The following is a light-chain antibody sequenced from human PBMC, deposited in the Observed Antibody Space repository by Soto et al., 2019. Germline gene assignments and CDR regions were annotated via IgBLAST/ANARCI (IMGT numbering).Light chain of an antibody. J-gene: IGKJ5*01. Sequence: DIQMTQSPSSVSASVGDRVTITCRSSQDISNWLAWYQQKSGKAPKLLIYAASSLQSGVPSRFSGSGSGTDFTLTISSLQPEYFATYYCQQTKTVPVTFGHGTRLDIK. CDR2: AAS. CDR1: QDISNW. V-gene: IGKV1D-12*01. CDR3: QQTKTVPVT.